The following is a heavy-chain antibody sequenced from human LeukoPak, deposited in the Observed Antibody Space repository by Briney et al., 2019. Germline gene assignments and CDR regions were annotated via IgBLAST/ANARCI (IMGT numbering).Heavy chain of an antibody. CDR2: ISWNSGSI. V-gene: IGHV3-9*01. J-gene: IGHJ6*02. D-gene: IGHD2-2*01. Sequence: HSGRSLRLSCAASGFTFDDYAMHWVRQAPGKGLEWVSGISWNSGSIGYADSVKGRFTISRDNAKNSLYLQMNSLRAEDTALYYCAKEIVPAATSKYYYYYGMDVWGQGTTVTVSS. CDR3: AKEIVPAATSKYYYYYGMDV. CDR1: GFTFDDYA.